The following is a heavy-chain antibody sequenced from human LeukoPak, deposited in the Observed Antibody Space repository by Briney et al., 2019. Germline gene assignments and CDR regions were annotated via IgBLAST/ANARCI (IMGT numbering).Heavy chain of an antibody. J-gene: IGHJ4*02. D-gene: IGHD2-15*01. V-gene: IGHV3-48*03. CDR3: ARDGLGVADLDY. Sequence: GGSLRLSCAASGFTFSSYAMSWVRQAPGKGLEWLSYISSSGTTIYSADSVKGRFTISRDNAKNSLYLHMNSLRGEDTAAYYCARDGLGVADLDYWGQGTLVTVSS. CDR2: ISSSGTTI. CDR1: GFTFSSYA.